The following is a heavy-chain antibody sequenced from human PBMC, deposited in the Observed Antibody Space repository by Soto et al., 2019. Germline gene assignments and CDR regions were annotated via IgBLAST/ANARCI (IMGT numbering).Heavy chain of an antibody. CDR2: INHSGST. CDR1: GGSFSGYY. D-gene: IGHD6-19*01. CDR3: ARAPLGIAVAGSDY. V-gene: IGHV4-34*01. J-gene: IGHJ4*02. Sequence: PSETLSLTCAVYGGSFSGYYWSWIRQPPGKGLEWIGEINHSGSTNYDPSLKSRVTISVDTSKNQFSLKLSSVTAADTAVYYCARAPLGIAVAGSDYWGQGTLVTVSS.